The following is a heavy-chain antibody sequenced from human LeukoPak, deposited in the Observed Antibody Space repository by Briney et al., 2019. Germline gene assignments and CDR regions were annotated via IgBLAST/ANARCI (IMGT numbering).Heavy chain of an antibody. Sequence: NTGGSLRLSCAASGFTFSDYYMSWIRQAPGKGLEWVSYISSSGNTIYYADSVRGRFTISRDNAKNSLYLHMNSLRAEDTAIYYCARASTDRYYYYYMDVWGKGTTVTVSS. CDR3: ARASTDRYYYYYMDV. CDR1: GFTFSDYY. V-gene: IGHV3-11*04. D-gene: IGHD4-17*01. J-gene: IGHJ6*03. CDR2: ISSSGNTI.